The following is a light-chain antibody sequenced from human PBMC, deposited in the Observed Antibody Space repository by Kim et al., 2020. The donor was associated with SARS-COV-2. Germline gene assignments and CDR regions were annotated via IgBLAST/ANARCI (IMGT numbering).Light chain of an antibody. V-gene: IGLV2-8*01. J-gene: IGLJ2*01. CDR3: SSYGGSNNLL. CDR1: RSNVGGYNY. CDR2: EVS. Sequence: GQSVAISCPGTRSNVGGYNYVSWYQQHPGQAPKLMIYEVSKRPSGVPDRFSGSKSDNTASLTVSGLQAEDEADYYCSSYGGSNNLLFGGGTKVTVL.